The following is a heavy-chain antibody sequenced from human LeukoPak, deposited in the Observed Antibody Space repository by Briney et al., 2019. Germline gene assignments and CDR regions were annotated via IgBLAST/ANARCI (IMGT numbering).Heavy chain of an antibody. CDR1: GFTFSSYD. V-gene: IGHV3-13*01. Sequence: GGSLRLSCAASGFTFSSYDMHWVRHATGKGLEWVSAIGTAGDTYYPGSVKGRFTISRENAKNSLYLQMNSLRAGDTAVYYCARAQSGVSEAFDIWGQGTMVTVSS. J-gene: IGHJ3*02. D-gene: IGHD7-27*01. CDR2: IGTAGDT. CDR3: ARAQSGVSEAFDI.